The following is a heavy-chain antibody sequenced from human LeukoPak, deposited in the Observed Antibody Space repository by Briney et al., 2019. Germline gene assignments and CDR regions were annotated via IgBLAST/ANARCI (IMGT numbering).Heavy chain of an antibody. CDR1: GGSFSGYY. V-gene: IGHV4-59*08. CDR3: ARNRDYIFDY. D-gene: IGHD4-17*01. J-gene: IGHJ4*02. CDR2: IYYSGST. Sequence: SETLSLTCAVYGGSFSGYYWSWIRQPPGKGLEWIGYIYYSGSTNYNPSLKSRVTISVDTSKNQFSLKLSSVTAADTAVYYCARNRDYIFDYWGQGTLVTVSS.